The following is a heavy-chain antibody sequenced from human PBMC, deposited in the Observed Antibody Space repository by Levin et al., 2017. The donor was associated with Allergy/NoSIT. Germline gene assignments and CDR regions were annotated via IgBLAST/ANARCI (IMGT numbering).Heavy chain of an antibody. D-gene: IGHD6-13*01. Sequence: GGSLRLSCKASGGTFSSYAISWVRQAPGQGLEWMGGIIPIFGTANYAQKFQGRVTITADESTSTAYMELSSLRSEDTAVYYCARAPRMEQQLFIDYWGQGTLVTVSS. V-gene: IGHV1-69*01. CDR3: ARAPRMEQQLFIDY. J-gene: IGHJ4*02. CDR2: IIPIFGTA. CDR1: GGTFSSYA.